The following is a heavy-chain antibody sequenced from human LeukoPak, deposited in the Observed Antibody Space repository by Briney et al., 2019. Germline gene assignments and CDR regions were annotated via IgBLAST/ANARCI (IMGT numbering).Heavy chain of an antibody. V-gene: IGHV3-30-3*01. CDR2: ISYDGSNK. J-gene: IGHJ4*02. CDR3: ARGGWDAYCGGDCYSYYFDY. CDR1: GFTFSSYA. D-gene: IGHD2-21*02. Sequence: PGRSLRLSGAAPGFTFSSYAMHWFGQAPAKGREGGAVISYDGSNKYYADSVKGRFTISRDNSKNTLYLQMNSLRAEDTAVYYCARGGWDAYCGGDCYSYYFDYWGQGTLVTVSS.